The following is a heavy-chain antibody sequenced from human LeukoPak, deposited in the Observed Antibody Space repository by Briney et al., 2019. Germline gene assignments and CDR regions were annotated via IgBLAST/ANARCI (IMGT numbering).Heavy chain of an antibody. CDR3: ARDSHWGFNAFDI. J-gene: IGHJ3*02. D-gene: IGHD7-27*01. CDR1: GGSISSYY. Sequence: SETLSLTCTVSGGSISSYYCSWIRQPAGKGLEWIGRIQISGNTNYNPSLKSRATMSVDTSKNQFSLKLTSVTAADTAVYYCARDSHWGFNAFDIWGQGTMVTVSS. CDR2: IQISGNT. V-gene: IGHV4-4*07.